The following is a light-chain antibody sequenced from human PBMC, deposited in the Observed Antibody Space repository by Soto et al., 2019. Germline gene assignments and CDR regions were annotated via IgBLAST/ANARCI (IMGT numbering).Light chain of an antibody. CDR3: SSRTSSSAFVV. V-gene: IGLV2-14*01. CDR2: DVS. Sequence: QSVLTQPASVSDSPGQSITISCTGSSSDVGGYNYVSWYQQYPGKAPKLIIHDVSNRASGVSNRFSGSKSGNTASLTISGLQAEDEAEYYCSSRTSSSAFVVFGGGTKLTVL. CDR1: SSDVGGYNY. J-gene: IGLJ2*01.